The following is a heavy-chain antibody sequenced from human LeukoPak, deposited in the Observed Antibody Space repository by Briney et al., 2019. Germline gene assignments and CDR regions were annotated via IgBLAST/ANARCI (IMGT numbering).Heavy chain of an antibody. Sequence: SETLSLTCTVSGDSITTTNYYWGWIRQPPGKGLEWIGNIFYSGSTYYSPSLKSRVTISLDTSKNQFSLKLSSVTAADTAVYYCARDQSQLRFLEWLSQFDYWGQGTLVTVSS. V-gene: IGHV4-39*07. J-gene: IGHJ4*02. CDR2: IFYSGST. CDR1: GDSITTTNYY. CDR3: ARDQSQLRFLEWLSQFDY. D-gene: IGHD3-3*01.